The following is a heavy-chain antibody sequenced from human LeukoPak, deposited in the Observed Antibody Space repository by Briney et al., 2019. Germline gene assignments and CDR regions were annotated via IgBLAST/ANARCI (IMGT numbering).Heavy chain of an antibody. Sequence: SETLSLTCTVSGGSISSSSYYWGWIRQPPGKGLEWIGSIYYSGSTYYNPSLKSRVTISVDTSKNQFSLKLSSVTAADTAVYYCASVYGSGTYYFDYWGQGTLVTVSS. CDR1: GGSISSSSYY. CDR3: ASVYGSGTYYFDY. CDR2: IYYSGST. V-gene: IGHV4-39*01. D-gene: IGHD3-10*01. J-gene: IGHJ4*02.